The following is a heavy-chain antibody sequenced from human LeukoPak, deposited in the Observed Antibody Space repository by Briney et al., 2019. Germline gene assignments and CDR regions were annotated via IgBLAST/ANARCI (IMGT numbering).Heavy chain of an antibody. CDR2: ISAYNGNT. V-gene: IGHV1-18*04. Sequence: ASVKVSCKASGYTFTNYAVSWVRQAPGQGLEWMGWISAYNGNTRYTQKLQGRVTMTTDTSTSTAYMKLRSLTSDDTAVYYCAREPISSGTFYPRSDLWGQGTLVTVSS. D-gene: IGHD3-10*01. CDR3: AREPISSGTFYPRSDL. CDR1: GYTFTNYA. J-gene: IGHJ4*02.